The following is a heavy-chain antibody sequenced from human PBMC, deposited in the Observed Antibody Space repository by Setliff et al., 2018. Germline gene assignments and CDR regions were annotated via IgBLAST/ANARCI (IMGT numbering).Heavy chain of an antibody. CDR2: ISWDDDV. J-gene: IGHJ4*02. V-gene: IGHV2-5*02. CDR3: ARVQPGHVIWAY. CDR1: GFSLSASGLA. Sequence: ESGPTLVNPTQTLTLTCTFSGFSLSASGLAVGWIRQPPGKALEWLALISWDDDVHYNPSLKNRLTITKDTSKNQVVLTMTNVDPVDTATYYCARVQPGHVIWAYWGQGTLVTVSS. D-gene: IGHD3-10*01.